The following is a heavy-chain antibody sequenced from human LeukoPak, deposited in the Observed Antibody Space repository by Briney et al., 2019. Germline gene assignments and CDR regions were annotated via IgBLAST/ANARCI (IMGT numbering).Heavy chain of an antibody. CDR1: GFTFSSCW. CDR3: ARVNYYYYYGMDV. CDR2: IKQDGSEK. Sequence: GGSLRLSCGASGFTFSSCWMRWLRQAPGKGLEGLANIKQDGSEKYYVDSVKGRFTISSDTANNSLYMQMNSLRAEDTAVYSCARVNYYYYYGMDVWGQGTTVTVSS. V-gene: IGHV3-7*01. J-gene: IGHJ6*02.